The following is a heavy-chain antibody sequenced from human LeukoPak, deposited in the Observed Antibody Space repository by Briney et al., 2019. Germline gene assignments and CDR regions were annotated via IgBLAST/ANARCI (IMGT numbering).Heavy chain of an antibody. CDR1: DGSISGYY. CDR3: ARESALTRGDRAFEY. J-gene: IGHJ4*02. CDR2: IYYSGTT. V-gene: IGHV4-59*01. Sequence: PSETLCLTCSVSDGSISGYYWSGIRQPPGKGLEWIGYIYYSGTTNYNPSLKSRVTISVDTPKNQSSLKLSSVTAADTAVYYCARESALTRGDRAFEYWGQGTLVTASS. D-gene: IGHD7-27*01.